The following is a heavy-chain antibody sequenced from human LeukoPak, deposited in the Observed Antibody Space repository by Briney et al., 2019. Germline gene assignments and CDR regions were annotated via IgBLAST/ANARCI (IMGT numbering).Heavy chain of an antibody. J-gene: IGHJ3*02. CDR2: ISYDGSNK. V-gene: IGHV3-30*18. CDR1: GFTFSSYG. CDR3: AKAPTYYYDSSDAFDI. Sequence: GGSLRPSCAASGFTFSSYGMHWVRQAPGKGLEWVAVISYDGSNKYYADSVKGRFTISRDNSKNTLYLQMNSLRAEDTAVYYCAKAPTYYYDSSDAFDIWGQGTMVTVSS. D-gene: IGHD3-22*01.